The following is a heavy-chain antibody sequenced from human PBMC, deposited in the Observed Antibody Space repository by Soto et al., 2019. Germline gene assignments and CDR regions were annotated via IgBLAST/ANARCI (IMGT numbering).Heavy chain of an antibody. D-gene: IGHD5-12*01. V-gene: IGHV4-39*01. CDR1: GGSISSSSYY. CDR2: IYYSGST. CDR3: ARLRDGYKLFDY. J-gene: IGHJ4*02. Sequence: SETLSLTCTVSGGSISSSSYYWGWIRQPPGKGLEWIGSIYYSGSTYYNPSLKSRVTISVDTSKNQFSLKLSSVTAADTAVYYCARLRDGYKLFDYWGQGTLVTVSS.